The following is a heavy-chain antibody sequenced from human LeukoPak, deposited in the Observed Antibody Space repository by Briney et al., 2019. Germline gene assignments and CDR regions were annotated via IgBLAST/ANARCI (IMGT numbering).Heavy chain of an antibody. D-gene: IGHD3-16*01. CDR2: ITSSGTYT. CDR3: ARDRLITFRGLPGY. Sequence: GGSLRLSCAASGFTFSDYYMTWVRQAPGKGLEWVAYITSSGTYTNSADSVKGRFTISRGNARKSLYLQMNSLRAEDTAVYYCARDRLITFRGLPGYWGQGTLVTVSS. CDR1: GFTFSDYY. V-gene: IGHV3-11*05. J-gene: IGHJ4*02.